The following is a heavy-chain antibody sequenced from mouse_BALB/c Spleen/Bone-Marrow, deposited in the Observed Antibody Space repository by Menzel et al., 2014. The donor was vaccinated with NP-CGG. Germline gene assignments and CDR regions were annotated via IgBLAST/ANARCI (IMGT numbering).Heavy chain of an antibody. V-gene: IGHV5-12-1*01. D-gene: IGHD2-4*01. CDR2: ISSDGGST. J-gene: IGHJ3*01. CDR1: GFAFSSYD. Sequence: EVQGVESGGGLVKPGGSLKLSCAASGFAFSSYDMSWVRQTPEKRLEWVAYISSDGGSTYYSDTVKGRFTISRDNAKNTLYLEMSSLKSEETAMYYCARQMIRGFAYWGRGTLVTVSA. CDR3: ARQMIRGFAY.